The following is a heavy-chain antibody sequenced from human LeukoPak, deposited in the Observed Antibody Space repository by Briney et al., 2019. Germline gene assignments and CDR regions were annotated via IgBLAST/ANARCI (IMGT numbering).Heavy chain of an antibody. D-gene: IGHD4-17*01. Sequence: SETLSLTCTVSGGSISSSSYYWGWIRQPPGTGLEWIGSIYYSGSTYYNPSLKSRVTISVDTSKNQFSLKLSSVTAADTAVYYCARANYGDYLVYYYYYMDVWGKGTTVTVSS. V-gene: IGHV4-39*01. CDR3: ARANYGDYLVYYYYYMDV. CDR2: IYYSGST. J-gene: IGHJ6*03. CDR1: GGSISSSSYY.